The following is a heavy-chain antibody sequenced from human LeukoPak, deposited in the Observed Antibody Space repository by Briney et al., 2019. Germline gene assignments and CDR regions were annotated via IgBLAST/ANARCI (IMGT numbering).Heavy chain of an antibody. CDR3: ARELCCSGGSCYGSYYFDY. CDR2: INNNGRTT. Sequence: GGSLRLSCAASGFTFSSYSMHWVRQAPGKGLEFVSAINNNGRTTYYGNSVRGRFTISRDNSKNTLYLQMGSLRAEDMAVYYCARELCCSGGSCYGSYYFDYWGQGTLVTVSS. V-gene: IGHV3-64*01. CDR1: GFTFSSYS. J-gene: IGHJ4*02. D-gene: IGHD2-15*01.